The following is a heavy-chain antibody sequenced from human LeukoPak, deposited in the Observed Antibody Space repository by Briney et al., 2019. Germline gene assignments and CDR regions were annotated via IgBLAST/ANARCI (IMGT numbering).Heavy chain of an antibody. CDR2: ISYDGSNK. Sequence: PGRSLRLSCAASGFTFSSYAMHWVRQAPGKGLEWVAVISYDGSNKYYADSVKGRFTISRDNSKNTLYLQMNSLRAEDTAVYYCARESPDTTLNIGFDYWGQGTLVTVSS. J-gene: IGHJ4*02. CDR3: ARESPDTTLNIGFDY. D-gene: IGHD3-9*01. CDR1: GFTFSSYA. V-gene: IGHV3-30*04.